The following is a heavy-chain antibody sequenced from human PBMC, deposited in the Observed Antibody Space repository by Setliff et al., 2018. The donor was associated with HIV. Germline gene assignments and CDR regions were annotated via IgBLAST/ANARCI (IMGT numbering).Heavy chain of an antibody. CDR2: ISSYNDNT. V-gene: IGHV1-18*01. CDR3: ARGDVGYCSGGSCYHLFDTFDF. Sequence: ASVKVSCKASGYSFTSYGLSWVRQAPGQGLEWMGWISSYNDNTNYALNLQGRVTMTTDTSTSTAYMELRSLRSDDTAVYYCARGDVGYCSGGSCYHLFDTFDFWGQGTMVTVSS. J-gene: IGHJ3*01. CDR1: GYSFTSYG. D-gene: IGHD2-15*01.